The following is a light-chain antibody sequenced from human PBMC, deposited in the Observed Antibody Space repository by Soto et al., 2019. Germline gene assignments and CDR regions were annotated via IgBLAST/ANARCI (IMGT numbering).Light chain of an antibody. CDR3: QQYRGSPRCS. Sequence: DIVLTQSPGTLSLSPGERATLSCRASQNVDSTYLAWYQQKPGQAPRLVIYGSTRRAPGVPDRFSGSVSGTDFTLTISRLEPEDFAVYFCQQYRGSPRCSFGRGTKVDIK. CDR1: QNVDSTY. CDR2: GST. J-gene: IGKJ2*02. V-gene: IGKV3-20*01.